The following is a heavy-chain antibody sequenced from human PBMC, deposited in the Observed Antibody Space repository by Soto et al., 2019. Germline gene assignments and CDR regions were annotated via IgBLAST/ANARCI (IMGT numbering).Heavy chain of an antibody. CDR1: TFSMYS. J-gene: IGHJ5*02. CDR3: TRDQGGSYDSWFDP. Sequence: EVQVVESGGGLVKPGGSLRLSCNFTFSMYSMNWVRQAPGKGLEWVASISSGSAFIKYADSVKGRFSISRNNTKNSESPQRNSLRAADTAMYYVTRDQGGSYDSWFDPWGRGTLVTDSS. V-gene: IGHV3-21*01. CDR2: ISSGSAFI. D-gene: IGHD1-26*01.